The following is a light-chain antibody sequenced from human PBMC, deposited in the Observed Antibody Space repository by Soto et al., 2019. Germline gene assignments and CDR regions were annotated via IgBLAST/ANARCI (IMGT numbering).Light chain of an antibody. Sequence: QSALTQPASVSGSPGQSITISCTGTGSDVGSYKYVSWYQQHPGKAPKLIIFEVSNRPSGVSNRFSGSKSGNTASLTISGLQAEDEAEYYCSSYTNINTRACVFGTGTKVTVL. J-gene: IGLJ1*01. CDR1: GSDVGSYKY. CDR2: EVS. V-gene: IGLV2-14*01. CDR3: SSYTNINTRACV.